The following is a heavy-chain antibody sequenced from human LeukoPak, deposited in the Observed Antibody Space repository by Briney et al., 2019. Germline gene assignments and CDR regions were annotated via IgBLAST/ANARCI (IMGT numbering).Heavy chain of an antibody. J-gene: IGHJ4*02. Sequence: PPASVRVSCKASGYTFTGYYMHWVRQAPGKGLEWVADINQDGSEKYYVDSVKSRFTISRDNAKNSLYLQMNSLRAEDTAVYYCARESSPGYYDYVWGSYPRYWGQGTLVTVSS. V-gene: IGHV3-7*05. CDR3: ARESSPGYYDYVWGSYPRY. CDR1: GYTFTGYY. D-gene: IGHD3-16*02. CDR2: INQDGSEK.